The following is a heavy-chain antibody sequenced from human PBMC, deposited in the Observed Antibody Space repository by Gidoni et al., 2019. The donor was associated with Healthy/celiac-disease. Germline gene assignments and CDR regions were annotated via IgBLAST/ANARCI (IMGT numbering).Heavy chain of an antibody. Sequence: QLQLQESGPGLVKPSDTLSLTCTVSGGSIRSSSYYWGWIRQPPGKGPVWIGRSYFSGSTYYNPSLKSRINISVDTSKSQFTLRLSAMTAADTAVYYCAGTTLRITICGVDPDYWGQGTLVTVSS. CDR2: SYFSGST. CDR1: GGSIRSSSYY. D-gene: IGHD3-3*01. CDR3: AGTTLRITICGVDPDY. J-gene: IGHJ4*02. V-gene: IGHV4-39*01.